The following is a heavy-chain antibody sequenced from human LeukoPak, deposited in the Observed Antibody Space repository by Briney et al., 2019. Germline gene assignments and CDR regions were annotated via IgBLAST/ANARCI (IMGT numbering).Heavy chain of an antibody. CDR1: GGSISSSSYY. Sequence: SETLSLTCTVSGGSISSSSYYWGWLRQPPGKGLEWIGCIYYSGSTYYNPSLKSRVTISVDTSKNQFSLKLSSVTAADTAVYYCARQEYSIPDYWGQGTLVTVSS. CDR2: IYYSGST. CDR3: ARQEYSIPDY. V-gene: IGHV4-39*01. J-gene: IGHJ4*02. D-gene: IGHD6-6*01.